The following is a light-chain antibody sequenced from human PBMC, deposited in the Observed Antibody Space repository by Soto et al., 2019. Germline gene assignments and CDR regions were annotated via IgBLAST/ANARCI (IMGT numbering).Light chain of an antibody. V-gene: IGKV4-1*01. CDR3: QQYDSSPFT. Sequence: DIVMTQSPDSLAVSLGERATINCKSSQSVLYSSNNKNYLAWYQEKPGQPPKLLIYWASTRESGVPDRFSGSGSGTDFTLTISSLQAEDVAVYHCQQYDSSPFTFGPGTKVDIK. J-gene: IGKJ3*01. CDR1: QSVLYSSNNKNY. CDR2: WAS.